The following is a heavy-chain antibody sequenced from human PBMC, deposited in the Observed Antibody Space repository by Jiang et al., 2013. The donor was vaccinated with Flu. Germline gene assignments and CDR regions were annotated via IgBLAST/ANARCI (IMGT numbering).Heavy chain of an antibody. Sequence: SGAEVKKPGASVKVSCKASGYTFGAYGITWVRQAPGQGLEWMGGIIPIFGTANYAQKFQGRVTITADKSTSTAYMELSSLRSEDTAVYYCARDRVEDYYDSSGYYGVNAFDIWGQGTMVTVSS. D-gene: IGHD3-22*01. V-gene: IGHV1-69*06. CDR3: ARDRVEDYYDSSGYYGVNAFDI. CDR2: IIPIFGTA. CDR1: GYTFGAYG. J-gene: IGHJ3*02.